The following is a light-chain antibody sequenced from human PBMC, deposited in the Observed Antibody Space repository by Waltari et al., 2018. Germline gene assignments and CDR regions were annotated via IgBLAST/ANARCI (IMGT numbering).Light chain of an antibody. Sequence: EIVLTQSPGTLSLSPGERATLSCRASQSVSSSYLAWYQQKPRQAPRLPIYGASSRATGIPDRFSGSGSGTDFTLTISRLEPEDFAVYYCQQYGSSVTFGGGTKVEIK. CDR2: GAS. V-gene: IGKV3-20*01. CDR1: QSVSSSY. J-gene: IGKJ4*01. CDR3: QQYGSSVT.